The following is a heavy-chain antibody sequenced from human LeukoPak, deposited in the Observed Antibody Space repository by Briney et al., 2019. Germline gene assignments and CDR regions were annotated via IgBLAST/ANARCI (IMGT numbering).Heavy chain of an antibody. J-gene: IGHJ4*02. V-gene: IGHV1-18*03. CDR2: ISAYNGNT. CDR3: ARTGYCSSTSCYQGRDY. Sequence: ASVKVSCKASGYTFTSYGISWVRQAPGQGLEWMGWISAYNGNTNYAQKLQGRVTMTTDTSTSTAYMELRSLRSDDMAVYYCARTGYCSSTSCYQGRDYWGQGTLVTVSS. CDR1: GYTFTSYG. D-gene: IGHD2-2*01.